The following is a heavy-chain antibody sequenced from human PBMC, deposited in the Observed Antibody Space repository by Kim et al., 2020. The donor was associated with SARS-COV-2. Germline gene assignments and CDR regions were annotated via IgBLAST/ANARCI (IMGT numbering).Heavy chain of an antibody. J-gene: IGHJ6*02. CDR3: VRDKPSSDYDILTGYPSRYYYYGMDV. V-gene: IGHV3-53*01. D-gene: IGHD3-9*01. CDR1: GFTVSSNY. Sequence: GGSLRLSCAASGFTVSSNYMSWVRQAPGKGLEWVSVIYSGGSTYYSDSVKGRFTISRDNSKNTLYLQMNSLRAEDTAVYYCVRDKPSSDYDILTGYPSRYYYYGMDVWGQGTTVTVSS. CDR2: IYSGGST.